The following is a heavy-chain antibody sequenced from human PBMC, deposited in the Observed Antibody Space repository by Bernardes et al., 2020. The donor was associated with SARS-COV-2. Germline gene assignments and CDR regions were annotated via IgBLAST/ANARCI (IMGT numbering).Heavy chain of an antibody. Sequence: SETLSLTCTVSGGSISTSYWSWIRQPPGPGLEWIGYISYNGLTYYNPSLKSRVTISLDTSKNQFSLKLSSVTAADTAIFYCARDLSHLVRRGFDLWGRGTLVTVSS. J-gene: IGHJ2*01. D-gene: IGHD3-10*01. CDR2: ISYNGLT. V-gene: IGHV4-59*01. CDR1: GGSISTSY. CDR3: ARDLSHLVRRGFDL.